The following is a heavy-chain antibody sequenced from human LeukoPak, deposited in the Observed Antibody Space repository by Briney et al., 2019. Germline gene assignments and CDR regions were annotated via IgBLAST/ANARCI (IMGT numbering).Heavy chain of an antibody. V-gene: IGHV6-1*01. J-gene: IGHJ3*02. CDR3: VRGGQGDGHSADEGFDI. Sequence: SQTLSLTCAISGDSVFSNSSWNWIRQSPSRGLEWLGRTYYRSKWYNDYGVSVKSRININPDTSKNHFSLQLSSVTPEDTAVYYCVRGGQGDGHSADEGFDIWGQGTMVTV. D-gene: IGHD5-18*01. CDR1: GDSVFSNSS. CDR2: TYYRSKWYN.